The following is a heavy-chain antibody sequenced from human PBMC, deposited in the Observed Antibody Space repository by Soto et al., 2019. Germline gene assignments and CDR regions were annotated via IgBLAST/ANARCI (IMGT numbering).Heavy chain of an antibody. CDR2: IYHSGGT. Sequence: SETLSLTCAVSGGSISSSNWWGWVRQPPGKGLEWIGEIYHSGGTNYNPSLKSRVTISVDKSKNQFSLRLSSVTAADTAVYHCARVRGTCSGIDNWGQGTMVT. D-gene: IGHD2-15*01. J-gene: IGHJ3*02. V-gene: IGHV4-4*02. CDR1: GGSISSSNW. CDR3: ARVRGTCSGIDN.